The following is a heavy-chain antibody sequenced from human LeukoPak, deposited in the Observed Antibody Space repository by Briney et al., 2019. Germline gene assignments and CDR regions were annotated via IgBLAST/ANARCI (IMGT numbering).Heavy chain of an antibody. CDR1: GGSISSYY. J-gene: IGHJ3*02. Sequence: PSETLSLTCTVSGGSISSYYWSWIRQPAGNRLEWIGRIYTSGSTNYNPSLRSRVTMSVDTSKNQFSLKLSSVTAADTAVYYCAGVGRDAFDIWGQGTMVTVSS. CDR2: IYTSGST. V-gene: IGHV4-4*07. CDR3: AGVGRDAFDI.